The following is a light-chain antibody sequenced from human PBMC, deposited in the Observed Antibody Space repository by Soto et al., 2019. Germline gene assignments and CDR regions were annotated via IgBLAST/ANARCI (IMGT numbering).Light chain of an antibody. CDR2: AAS. J-gene: IGKJ1*01. Sequence: DIQMTQSPSSLSASVGARVTITCRASQSTSGYLNWYQQKPGXAPKLLXYAASSLQSGVPSRFSGSRSGTEFTLTISCLQSEDFAVYYCQQYNNWSRTFGQGTKVDIK. V-gene: IGKV1-39*01. CDR3: QQYNNWSRT. CDR1: QSTSGY.